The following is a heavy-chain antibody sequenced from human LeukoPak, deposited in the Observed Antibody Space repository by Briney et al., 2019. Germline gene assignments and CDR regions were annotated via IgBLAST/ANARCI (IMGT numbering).Heavy chain of an antibody. CDR3: AKAKYDILTGFDY. CDR1: GFTFSSYG. D-gene: IGHD3-9*01. J-gene: IGHJ4*02. CDR2: ISGSGGST. V-gene: IGHV3-23*01. Sequence: GGSLRLSCAASGFTFSSYGRSWVRQAPGKGLEWVSAISGSGGSTYYADSVKGRLTISRDNSKNTLYLQMNSLRAEDTAVYYCAKAKYDILTGFDYWGQGTLVTVSS.